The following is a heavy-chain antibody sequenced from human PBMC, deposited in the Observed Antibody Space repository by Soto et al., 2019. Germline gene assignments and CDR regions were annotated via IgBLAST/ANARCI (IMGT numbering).Heavy chain of an antibody. CDR1: GGSISSGGYS. V-gene: IGHV4-30-2*03. Sequence: PSETLSLTCAVSGGSISSGGYSWSWIRQPPGKGLEWIGYMYHSGSTYYNPSLKSRVTISVDTSKNQFSLKLSSVTAADTAVYYCARHAYSSSFMGLYGSGWYFDYWGQGTLVTVSS. D-gene: IGHD6-13*01. CDR2: MYHSGST. J-gene: IGHJ4*02. CDR3: ARHAYSSSFMGLYGSGWYFDY.